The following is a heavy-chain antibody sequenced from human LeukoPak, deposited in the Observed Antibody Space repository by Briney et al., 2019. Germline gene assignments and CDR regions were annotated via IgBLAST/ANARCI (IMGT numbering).Heavy chain of an antibody. V-gene: IGHV4-30-4*08. CDR1: GGSISSGAYY. Sequence: PSETLSLTCTVSGGSISSGAYYWSWIRQHPGKGLQWIGDIYYSGNTHYSPSLKSRVTISVDTSKNQFSLNLSSVTAADTAVYYCARHPTALVSYGFDPWGQGTLVTVSS. CDR3: ARHPTALVSYGFDP. J-gene: IGHJ5*02. CDR2: IYYSGNT. D-gene: IGHD5-18*01.